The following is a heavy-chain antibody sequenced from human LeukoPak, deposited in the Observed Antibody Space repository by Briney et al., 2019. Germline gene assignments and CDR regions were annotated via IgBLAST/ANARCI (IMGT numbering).Heavy chain of an antibody. D-gene: IGHD3-22*01. V-gene: IGHV4-34*01. CDR2: INHSGST. CDR1: GGSFSGYY. CDR3: ARVENYDSSYYFDY. Sequence: PSETLSLTCAVYGGSFSGYYWSWVRQPPGKGLEWIGEINHSGSTNYNPSLKSRVTISVDTSKNQFSLKLSSVTAADTAVYYCARVENYDSSYYFDYWGQGTLVTVSS. J-gene: IGHJ4*02.